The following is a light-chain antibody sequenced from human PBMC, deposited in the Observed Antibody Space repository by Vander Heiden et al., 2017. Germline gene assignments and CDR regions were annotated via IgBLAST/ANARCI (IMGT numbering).Light chain of an antibody. CDR2: GAS. J-gene: IGKJ4*01. CDR1: QRVTTD. V-gene: IGKV3D-15*01. Sequence: EVVMTQSPATLAVSAGERATLSCRASQRVTTDFAWYQQNPGPPPMLLISGASTRATGLPARFRGSWSETEFTLSISILQSEDFAVYCCQQYNHWPLTFGGGTKLEIK. CDR3: QQYNHWPLT.